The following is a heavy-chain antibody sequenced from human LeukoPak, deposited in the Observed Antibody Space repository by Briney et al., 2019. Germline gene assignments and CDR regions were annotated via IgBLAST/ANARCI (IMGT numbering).Heavy chain of an antibody. V-gene: IGHV3-23*01. D-gene: IGHD2-2*01. CDR2: ISGSGGST. Sequence: GGSLRLSCAASGFTFSSYAMSWVRQAPGKGLEWVSAISGSGGSTYYADSVKGRFTISRDNSKNTLYLQMNSLRAEDTAVYYCAKDPYCSSASCYHGNWFDPWGQGTLVTVSS. J-gene: IGHJ5*02. CDR3: AKDPYCSSASCYHGNWFDP. CDR1: GFTFSSYA.